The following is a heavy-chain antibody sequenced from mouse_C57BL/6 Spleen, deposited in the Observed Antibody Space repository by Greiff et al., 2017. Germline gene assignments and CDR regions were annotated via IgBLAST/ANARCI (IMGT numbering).Heavy chain of an antibody. V-gene: IGHV1-50*01. CDR3: ARREKIDGYPYYYAMDY. D-gene: IGHD2-3*01. CDR1: GYTFTSYW. CDR2: IDPSDSYT. Sequence: VQLQQPGAELVKPGASVKLSCKASGYTFTSYWMQWVKQRPGQGLEWIGEIDPSDSYTNYNQKFKGKATLTVDKSSSTAYMQLSSLTSEDSAAYYCARREKIDGYPYYYAMDYWGQGTSVTVSS. J-gene: IGHJ4*01.